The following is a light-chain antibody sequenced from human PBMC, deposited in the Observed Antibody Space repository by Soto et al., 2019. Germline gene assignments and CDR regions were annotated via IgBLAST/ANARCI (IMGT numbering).Light chain of an antibody. CDR3: SSFAGSNNFGV. V-gene: IGLV2-8*01. J-gene: IGLJ1*01. Sequence: QSALTQPPSASGSPGQSVTICCTGTSSDIGGYNYVSWYQQHPGKAPKLMIFEVSKRPSGVPDRFSGSKSGNTASLTVSGLQAEDEADYYCSSFAGSNNFGVFGTGTKLTVL. CDR1: SSDIGGYNY. CDR2: EVS.